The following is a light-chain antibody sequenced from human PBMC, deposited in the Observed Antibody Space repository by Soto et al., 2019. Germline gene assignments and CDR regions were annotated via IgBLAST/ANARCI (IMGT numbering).Light chain of an antibody. CDR1: QGISNY. CDR2: AES. CDR3: QKYNSAPLT. V-gene: IGKV1-27*01. Sequence: DIQMTESPSSLSASVGDRVTITCRASQGISNYLAWYQQKTGKVPKILIYAESTLQSGVPYRFSGSGSGTDFTLTISRLQPEDVATYYCQKYNSAPLTCGGGTKVDIK. J-gene: IGKJ4*01.